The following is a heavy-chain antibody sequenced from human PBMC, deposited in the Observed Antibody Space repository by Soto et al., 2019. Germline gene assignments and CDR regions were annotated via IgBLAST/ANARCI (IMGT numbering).Heavy chain of an antibody. CDR1: GYNIIYNY. J-gene: IGHJ1*01. Sequence: QVQLVQSGAEVKNPGASVKISCTASGYNIIYNYIYWVRQAPGQGLEYIGLIYPSGGNTNYAPKFQDRVTMTRDTSTNTVYLELSTLRFDDTAMYYCAKEGAEWGQGTLVTVSS. CDR2: IYPSGGNT. V-gene: IGHV1-46*01. CDR3: AKEGAE.